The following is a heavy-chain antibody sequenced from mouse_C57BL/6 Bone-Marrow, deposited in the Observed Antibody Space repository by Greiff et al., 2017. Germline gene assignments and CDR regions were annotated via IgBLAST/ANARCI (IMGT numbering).Heavy chain of an antibody. CDR3: PLLRYPWYFDV. CDR1: GYTFTSYG. Sequence: VQRVESGAELARPGASVKLSCKASGYTFTSYGISWVKQRTGQGLEWIGEIYPRSGNTYYNEKFKGKATLTADKSSITAYMELRSLTSEDSAVYFCPLLRYPWYFDVWGTGTTVTVSS. CDR2: IYPRSGNT. D-gene: IGHD1-1*01. J-gene: IGHJ1*03. V-gene: IGHV1-81*01.